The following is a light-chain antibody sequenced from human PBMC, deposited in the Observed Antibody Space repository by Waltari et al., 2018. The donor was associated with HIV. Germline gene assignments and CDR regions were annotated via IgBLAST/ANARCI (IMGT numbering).Light chain of an antibody. Sequence: EIVLTQSPGTLSLSPGDRATLSCRASQSVSRNFLAWYQKKRGQSPRLLIHGASNSATGIPDRFSGGVSGTDFSLTISRLEPEDFAVYYFLQYGSLSYTFGQGTKLEIK. CDR1: QSVSRNF. J-gene: IGKJ2*01. CDR3: LQYGSLSYT. V-gene: IGKV3-20*01. CDR2: GAS.